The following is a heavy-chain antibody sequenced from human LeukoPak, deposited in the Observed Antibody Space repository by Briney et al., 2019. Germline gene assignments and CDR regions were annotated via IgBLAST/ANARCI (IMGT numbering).Heavy chain of an antibody. Sequence: GASVKVSCKVPGYTLTELSMHWVRQAPGKGLERMGGFDPEDGETIYAQKFQGRVTMTEDTSTDTAYMELSSLRSEDTAVYYCATDLLGYYDSSGYGYWGQGTLVTVSS. V-gene: IGHV1-24*01. CDR3: ATDLLGYYDSSGYGY. CDR2: FDPEDGET. J-gene: IGHJ4*02. CDR1: GYTLTELS. D-gene: IGHD3-22*01.